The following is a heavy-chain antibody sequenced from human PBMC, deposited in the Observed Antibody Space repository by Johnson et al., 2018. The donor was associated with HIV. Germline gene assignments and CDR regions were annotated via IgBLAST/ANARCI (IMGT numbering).Heavy chain of an antibody. J-gene: IGHJ3*02. CDR2: INSDGSST. Sequence: EVQVVESGGGVVQPGRSLRLSCAASGFTFSSYAMHWVRQAPGKGLVWVSRINSDGSSTSYADSVKGRFTISRDNAKNTLYLQMNSLRAEDPAVYYCASTPGPAGAFDIWGQGTMVTVSS. V-gene: IGHV3-74*02. CDR1: GFTFSSYA. CDR3: ASTPGPAGAFDI.